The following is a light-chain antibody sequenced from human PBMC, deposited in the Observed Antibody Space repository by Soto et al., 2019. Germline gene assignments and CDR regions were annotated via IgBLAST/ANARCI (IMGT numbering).Light chain of an antibody. CDR2: GAS. V-gene: IGKV3-20*01. Sequence: PGERAPLSCRASQSVSSYLAWYQQKPGQAPRLLIYGASSRATGIPDRFSGSGSGTDFTLTIARLEPGDFAVYYCQQYGNSPQTFGQGTKVDIK. J-gene: IGKJ1*01. CDR1: QSVSSY. CDR3: QQYGNSPQT.